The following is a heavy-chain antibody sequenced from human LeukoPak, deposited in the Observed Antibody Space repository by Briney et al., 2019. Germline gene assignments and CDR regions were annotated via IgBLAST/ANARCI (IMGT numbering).Heavy chain of an antibody. Sequence: PSETLSLTCTVSGGSISGYYWSWIRQPPGKGLEWIGYIYDSGSTNYNPSLKSRVTISVDTSKNQFSLKVSSVTAADTAVYYRARHYYDRSGYYSTPHYFDYWGQGTLVTVSS. D-gene: IGHD3-22*01. CDR1: GGSISGYY. V-gene: IGHV4-59*08. CDR3: ARHYYDRSGYYSTPHYFDY. CDR2: IYDSGST. J-gene: IGHJ4*02.